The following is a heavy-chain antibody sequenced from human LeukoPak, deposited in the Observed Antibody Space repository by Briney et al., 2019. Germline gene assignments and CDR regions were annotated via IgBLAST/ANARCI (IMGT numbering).Heavy chain of an antibody. V-gene: IGHV4-59*08. CDR1: GGSISSHY. CDR2: IYYSGST. CDR3: ARRPGYSSSWYID. D-gene: IGHD6-13*01. J-gene: IGHJ4*02. Sequence: SETLSLTCTVSGGSISSHYWSWIRQPAGKGLEWIGYIYYSGSTNYNPSLKSRVTISVDTSKNQFSLKLSSVTAADTAVYYCARRPGYSSSWYIDWGQGTLVTVSS.